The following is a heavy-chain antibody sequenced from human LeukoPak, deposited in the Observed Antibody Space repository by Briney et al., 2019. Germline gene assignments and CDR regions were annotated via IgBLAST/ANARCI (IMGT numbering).Heavy chain of an antibody. D-gene: IGHD5-18*01. CDR2: IIPILGIA. Sequence: SVKVSCKASGGTFSSYAISWVRQAPGQGLEWMGRIIPILGIANYAQKFQGRVTITADKSTSTAYIELSSLRSEDTAVYYCATSSGYSSGGYWGQGILVTVSS. J-gene: IGHJ4*02. CDR3: ATSSGYSSGGY. V-gene: IGHV1-69*04. CDR1: GGTFSSYA.